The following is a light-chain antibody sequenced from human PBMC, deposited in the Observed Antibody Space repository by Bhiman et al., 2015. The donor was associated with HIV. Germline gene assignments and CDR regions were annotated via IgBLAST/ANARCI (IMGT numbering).Light chain of an antibody. Sequence: SYELTQPPSVSVSPRQTASITCSGDKLGDKYVCWYQQKPGQSPVLVIYQDTKRPSGIPERFSGTNSGNTATLTISGTQAMDEADYYCQAWDSSSGGVFGTGTKVTVL. CDR2: QDT. CDR1: KLGDKY. J-gene: IGLJ1*01. CDR3: QAWDSSSGGV. V-gene: IGLV3-1*01.